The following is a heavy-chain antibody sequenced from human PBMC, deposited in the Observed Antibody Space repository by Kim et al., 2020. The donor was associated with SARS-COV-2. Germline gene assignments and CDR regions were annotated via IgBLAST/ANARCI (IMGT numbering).Heavy chain of an antibody. CDR3: ARRSAAGTIDY. D-gene: IGHD6-13*01. CDR2: IYHSGST. CDR1: GGSISSSNW. J-gene: IGHJ4*02. V-gene: IGHV4-4*02. Sequence: SETLSLTCAVSGGSISSSNWWSWVRQPPGKGLEWIGEIYHSGSTNYNPSLKSRVTISVEKSKNQFSLKLSSLTAADTAVYYCARRSAAGTIDYWGQGTLVTVSS.